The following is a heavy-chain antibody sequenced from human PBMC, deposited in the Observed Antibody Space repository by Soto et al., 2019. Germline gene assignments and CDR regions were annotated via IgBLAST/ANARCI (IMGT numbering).Heavy chain of an antibody. CDR2: INHSGST. CDR3: ARTSGYSHGHHYYYYYGMDV. D-gene: IGHD5-18*01. CDR1: GGSFSGYY. Sequence: SETLSLTCAVYGGSFSGYYWSWIRQPPGKGLEWIGEINHSGSTNYNPSLKSRVTISVDTSKNQFSLKLSSVTAADTAVYYCARTSGYSHGHHYYYYYGMDVWGQGTTVTVSS. J-gene: IGHJ6*02. V-gene: IGHV4-34*01.